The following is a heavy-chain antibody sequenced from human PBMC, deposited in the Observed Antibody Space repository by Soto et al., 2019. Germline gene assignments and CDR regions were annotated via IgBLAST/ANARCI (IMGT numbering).Heavy chain of an antibody. D-gene: IGHD6-6*01. Sequence: GGSLRLSCAASGLTFSTYNMNWVRQAPGKGLEWVSYITSSSTTIYYADSVKGRFNISRDNAKNSLYLQMNSLRAEDTAVYYCARDRSSSYFDYWGQGTLVTVSS. CDR3: ARDRSSSYFDY. CDR2: ITSSSTTI. CDR1: GLTFSTYN. J-gene: IGHJ4*02. V-gene: IGHV3-48*01.